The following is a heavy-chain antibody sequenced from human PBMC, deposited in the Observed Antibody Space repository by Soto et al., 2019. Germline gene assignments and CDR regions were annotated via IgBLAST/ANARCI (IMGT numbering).Heavy chain of an antibody. J-gene: IGHJ5*02. V-gene: IGHV1-8*01. CDR3: ARTYCSSTSCPWLDP. Sequence: ASVKVSCKASGYTFTSYDINWVRQATGQGLEWMGYMNPNSDNTGYEQRFQGRVTMTSDTSISTAYMELSSLRSEDTAVYYCARTYCSSTSCPWLDPWGQGTLVTVSS. CDR1: GYTFTSYD. D-gene: IGHD2-2*01. CDR2: MNPNSDNT.